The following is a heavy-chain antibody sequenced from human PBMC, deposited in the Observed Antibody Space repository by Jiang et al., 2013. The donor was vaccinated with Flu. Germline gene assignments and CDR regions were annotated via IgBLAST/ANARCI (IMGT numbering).Heavy chain of an antibody. D-gene: IGHD1-26*01. J-gene: IGHJ3*02. CDR2: ISSSGSTI. V-gene: IGHV3-11*04. Sequence: ASGFTFSDYYMSWIRQAPGKGLEWVSYISSSGSTIYYADSVKGRFTISRDNAKNSLYLQMNSLRAEDTAVYYCASTIVGATTEAFDIWGQGTMVTVSS. CDR3: ASTIVGATTEAFDI. CDR1: GFTFSDYY.